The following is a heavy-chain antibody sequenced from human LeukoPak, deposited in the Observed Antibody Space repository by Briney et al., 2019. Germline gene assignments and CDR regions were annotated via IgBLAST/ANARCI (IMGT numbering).Heavy chain of an antibody. CDR1: GGSISSYF. Sequence: SETLSLTCTVSGGSISSYFWSWIRQPAGKGLEWIGRFYSSGSTSYNPSLQSRLTMSVDKSKNEFALKLRSVTAADTALYYGVRDRVDSSGYYYYYGLDVWGQGTTVTVSS. CDR3: VRDRVDSSGYYYYYGLDV. D-gene: IGHD3-22*01. J-gene: IGHJ6*02. CDR2: FYSSGST. V-gene: IGHV4-4*07.